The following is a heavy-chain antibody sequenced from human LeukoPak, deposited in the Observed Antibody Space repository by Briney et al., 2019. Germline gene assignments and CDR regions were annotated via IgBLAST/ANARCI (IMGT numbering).Heavy chain of an antibody. CDR2: FDPEVGET. CDR1: GYTLTELS. J-gene: IGHJ4*02. CDR3: AKAAGYGDYTYFDY. D-gene: IGHD4-17*01. V-gene: IGHV1-24*01. Sequence: ASVKVSCKVSGYTLTELSMHWVRQAPGKGLEWMGGFDPEVGETIYAQKFRGRVTMTEDTSPDTAYMELSSLRAEDTAVYYCAKAAGYGDYTYFDYWGQGTLVTVSS.